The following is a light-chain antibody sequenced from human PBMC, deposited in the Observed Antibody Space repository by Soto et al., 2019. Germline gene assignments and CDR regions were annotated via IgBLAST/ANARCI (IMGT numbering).Light chain of an antibody. V-gene: IGLV2-14*01. CDR1: SSDVGAYNY. CDR2: EVY. Sequence: QSALTQPASVSGSPGQSITISCTGTSSDVGAYNYVSWYQQHPGRAPKLLIYEVYYRPSGVSNRFSGSKSGNTAYLTISGHQAEVEADYYSSSFTTITTWVFGGGTKLTVL. J-gene: IGLJ3*02. CDR3: SSFTTITTWV.